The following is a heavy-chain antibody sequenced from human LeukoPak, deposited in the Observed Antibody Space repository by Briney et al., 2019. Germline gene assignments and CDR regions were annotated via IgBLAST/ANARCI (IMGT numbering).Heavy chain of an antibody. CDR1: GGTFSSYA. CDR3: ARNTWIQLWAGDYYYMDV. Sequence: ASVNLSCNASGGTFSSYAISWVRQAPAQGLEWMGRIIPIFGTANYAHKFTRRVPITTDEYTSTAYMEQSSLRSEDTAVYYCARNTWIQLWAGDYYYMDVWGKGTTVTVSS. V-gene: IGHV1-69*05. CDR2: IIPIFGTA. D-gene: IGHD5-18*01. J-gene: IGHJ6*03.